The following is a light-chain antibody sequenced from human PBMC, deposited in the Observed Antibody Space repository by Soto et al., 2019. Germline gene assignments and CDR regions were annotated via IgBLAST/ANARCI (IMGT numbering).Light chain of an antibody. CDR3: QQRSNWPPIT. Sequence: EIVLTQSPGTLSLSPGERPTLSYRASQSVSSSYLAWYQKKPGQAPRLXLYDASNRATGIPARFSGSGSGTDLTLTISSLEPEDFAAYYCQQRSNWPPITFGQGTRLEIK. CDR2: DAS. CDR1: QSVSSSY. V-gene: IGKV3D-20*02. J-gene: IGKJ5*01.